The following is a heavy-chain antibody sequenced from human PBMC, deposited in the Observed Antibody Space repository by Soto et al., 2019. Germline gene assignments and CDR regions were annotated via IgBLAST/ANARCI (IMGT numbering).Heavy chain of an antibody. CDR2: IYYSGST. V-gene: IGHV4-31*03. CDR1: GGSISSGGYY. CDR3: ARDLVRVGYGMDV. J-gene: IGHJ6*02. D-gene: IGHD3-10*01. Sequence: QVQLQESGPGLVKPSQTLSLTCTVSGGSISSGGYYWSWIRQHPGKGLEWIGYIYYSGSTYYNPSIKRRVTISVDTSKNQFSLKLSSVTAADTAVYYCARDLVRVGYGMDVWGQGTTVTVSS.